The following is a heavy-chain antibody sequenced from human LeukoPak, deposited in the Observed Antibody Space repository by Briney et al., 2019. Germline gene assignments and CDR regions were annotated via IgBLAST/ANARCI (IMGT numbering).Heavy chain of an antibody. CDR2: IDPGDSDT. CDR3: ARHKDSNWFDP. V-gene: IGHV5-51*01. CDR1: GYSFTSYW. D-gene: IGHD3-22*01. Sequence: GESLKISCKGSGYSFTSYWIGWVRQMPGKGLEWMGIIDPGDSDTRCSPSFQGQVTISADKSISTAYLQWSSLKASDTAMYYCARHKDSNWFDPWGQGTLVTVSS. J-gene: IGHJ5*02.